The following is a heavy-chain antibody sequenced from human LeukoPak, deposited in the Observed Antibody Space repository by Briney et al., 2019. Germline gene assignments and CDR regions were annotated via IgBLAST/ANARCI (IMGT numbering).Heavy chain of an antibody. D-gene: IGHD5-12*01. Sequence: ASVKVSCKPSGYTFTSYGLSWVRQAPGQGLEWMGWINTYDNGDTYYAQNLQGRVTMTTDTSTSTAYMELRSLRSDDTAVYYCARGGYSGPTDYWGQGTLVTVSS. J-gene: IGHJ4*02. CDR3: ARGGYSGPTDY. CDR1: GYTFTSYG. CDR2: INTYDNGDT. V-gene: IGHV1-18*01.